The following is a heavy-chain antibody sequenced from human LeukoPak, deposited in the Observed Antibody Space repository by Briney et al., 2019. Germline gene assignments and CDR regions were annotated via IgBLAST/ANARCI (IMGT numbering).Heavy chain of an antibody. V-gene: IGHV3-66*01. CDR3: VKGSTELSYYDF. Sequence: GGSLRLSCAASGFSVNSNFMTWVRQAPGKGLEWVSVIQSGGNTYYAGSVKGRFTISRDTSTNTLFLQMNSLSDEDTAVYYCVKGSTELSYYDFWGQGTLVTVSS. J-gene: IGHJ4*02. CDR1: GFSVNSNF. D-gene: IGHD1-26*01. CDR2: IQSGGNT.